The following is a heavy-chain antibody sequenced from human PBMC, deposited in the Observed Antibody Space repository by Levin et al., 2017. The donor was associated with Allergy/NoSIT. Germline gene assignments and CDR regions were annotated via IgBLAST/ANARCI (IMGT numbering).Heavy chain of an antibody. CDR1: GFTFSSYA. CDR3: SRGTGQGWVFWFDP. V-gene: IGHV3-23*01. J-gene: IGHJ5*02. CDR2: ISAGAPTT. Sequence: SCAASGFTFSSYAMSWARQAPGKGLEWVSVISAGAPTTYYADSVKGRFTVFRDNSKNTLYLQMNSLRADDTAVYYCSRGTGQGWVFWFDPWGPGTLVTVSS. D-gene: IGHD3/OR15-3a*01.